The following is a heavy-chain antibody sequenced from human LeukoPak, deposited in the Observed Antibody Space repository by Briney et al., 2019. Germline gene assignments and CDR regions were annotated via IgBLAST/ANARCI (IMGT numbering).Heavy chain of an antibody. CDR2: IYYSGST. CDR1: GGSFSGYY. D-gene: IGHD3-22*01. Sequence: SETLSLTCAVYGGSFSGYYWSWIRQPPGKGLEWIGSIYYSGSTYYNPSLKSRVTISVDTSKNQFSLKLSSVTAADTAVYYCARLEREGIYYDSSGYYYFVDYWGQGTLVTVSS. CDR3: ARLEREGIYYDSSGYYYFVDY. V-gene: IGHV4-34*01. J-gene: IGHJ4*02.